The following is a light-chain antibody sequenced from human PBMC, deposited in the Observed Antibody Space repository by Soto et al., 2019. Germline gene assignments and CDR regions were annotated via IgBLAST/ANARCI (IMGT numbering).Light chain of an antibody. CDR2: DAS. CDR1: QSVSSY. Sequence: EIVLTQSQATLYLSPGDRATLSCRASQSVSSYLAWYQHKPGQAPRLLLYDASNRATGIPARFSGSGSGTEFTITISSLETEDFTVYYGQQRSNWPAFNFGGGNKVAIK. CDR3: QQRSNWPAFN. V-gene: IGKV3-11*01. J-gene: IGKJ4*01.